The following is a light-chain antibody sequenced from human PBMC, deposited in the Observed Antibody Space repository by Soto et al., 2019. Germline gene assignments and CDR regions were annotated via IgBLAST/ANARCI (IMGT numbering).Light chain of an antibody. J-gene: IGKJ1*01. CDR3: QNYYSYSEA. Sequence: DIQVTQSPSTLSPSVGDRVTITCRASQSIGTWLAWYQQKPGKSPKLVIYKESTLKRGVPQRFSSSGSATEFTLTISSLQPEDFATYYCQNYYSYSEAFGQGTKVDI. CDR2: KES. CDR1: QSIGTW. V-gene: IGKV1-5*03.